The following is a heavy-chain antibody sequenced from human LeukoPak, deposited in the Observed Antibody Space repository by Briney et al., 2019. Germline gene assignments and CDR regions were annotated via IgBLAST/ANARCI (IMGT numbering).Heavy chain of an antibody. J-gene: IGHJ3*02. CDR1: GFTFSDHY. CDR3: ARSPESGGNVFDI. CDR2: TRNKANYYTT. Sequence: GGSLRHSCAASGFTFSDHYMDWVRQAPGKELEWVGRTRNKANYYTTEYAASVKGRFTISRDDSKNSLYLQMNSLKTEDTAVYYCARSPESGGNVFDIWGQGTMVTVSS. D-gene: IGHD3-16*01. V-gene: IGHV3-72*01.